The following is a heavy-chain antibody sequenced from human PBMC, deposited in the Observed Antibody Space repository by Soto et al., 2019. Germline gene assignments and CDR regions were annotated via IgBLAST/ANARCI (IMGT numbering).Heavy chain of an antibody. Sequence: SETLSLTCTVSGGSISSYYWSWIRQPPGKGLEWIGYIYYSGSTNYNPSLKSRVTISIDASKNQFSLRLSSVTAADTAVYYCARSMYYSDGSNYSPFDYWGQGTLVTVSS. V-gene: IGHV4-59*12. D-gene: IGHD3-22*01. CDR2: IYYSGST. J-gene: IGHJ4*02. CDR1: GGSISSYY. CDR3: ARSMYYSDGSNYSPFDY.